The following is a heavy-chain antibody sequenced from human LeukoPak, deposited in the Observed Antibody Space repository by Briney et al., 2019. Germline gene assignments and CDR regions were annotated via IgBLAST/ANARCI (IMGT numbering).Heavy chain of an antibody. CDR3: ARVSGEWFGELPIRYYFDY. J-gene: IGHJ4*02. CDR2: ISAYNGNT. D-gene: IGHD3-10*01. Sequence: ASVKVSCKASGYTFTSYGISWVRQAPGQGLEWMGWISAYNGNTKYAQKLQGRVTMTTDTSTSTAYMELRSLRSDDTAVYYCARVSGEWFGELPIRYYFDYWGQGTLVTVSS. V-gene: IGHV1-18*01. CDR1: GYTFTSYG.